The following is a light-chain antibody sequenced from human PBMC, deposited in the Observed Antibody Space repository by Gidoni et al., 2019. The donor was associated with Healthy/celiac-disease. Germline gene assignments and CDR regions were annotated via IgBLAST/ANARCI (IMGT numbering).Light chain of an antibody. CDR2: EGS. V-gene: IGLV2-23*01. CDR1: SSDVGSYNL. J-gene: IGLJ2*01. Sequence: SPGQSITISCTGTSSDVGSYNLVSWYQQHPGKAPKLMIYEGSKWPSGVSNRFSGSKSGNTASLTISGLQAEDEADYYCCSYAGSSTVFGGGTKLTVL. CDR3: CSYAGSSTV.